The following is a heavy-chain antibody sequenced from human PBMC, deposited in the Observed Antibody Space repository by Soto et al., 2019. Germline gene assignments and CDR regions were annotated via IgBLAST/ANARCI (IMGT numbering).Heavy chain of an antibody. D-gene: IGHD3-16*01. Sequence: EVQLVESGGGLVQPGESLRLSCAASGFTLSSRWMHWVRQAPGKGLVWVSRIKTDGSSTSYADSVKGRFTISRDNAKNTLYLQMTSLRAEDPAMYYCARDQDTFGQAVFASWGQGTLVTVSS. V-gene: IGHV3-74*01. CDR1: GFTLSSRW. CDR2: IKTDGSST. CDR3: ARDQDTFGQAVFAS. J-gene: IGHJ4*02.